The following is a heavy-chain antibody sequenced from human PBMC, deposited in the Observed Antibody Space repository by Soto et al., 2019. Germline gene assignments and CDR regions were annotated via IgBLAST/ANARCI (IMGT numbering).Heavy chain of an antibody. Sequence: QVQLVQSGAEVKKPGSSVKVSCKASGGTFGSYAITWVRRAPGQGLEWLGGIIPILNSPAYAQKFQARVVITADEITNTAYMELNGLRFDDTAVYYCAREAPYCTSATCPTFYDMDVWGQGTTVTVAS. CDR3: AREAPYCTSATCPTFYDMDV. J-gene: IGHJ6*02. CDR1: GGTFGSYA. V-gene: IGHV1-69*01. CDR2: IIPILNSP. D-gene: IGHD2-2*01.